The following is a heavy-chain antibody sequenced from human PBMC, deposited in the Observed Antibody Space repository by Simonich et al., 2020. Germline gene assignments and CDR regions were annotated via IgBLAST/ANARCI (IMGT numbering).Heavy chain of an antibody. Sequence: EVQLVESGGGLVQPGGSLRLSCAASGFTFSSYDMHWVRQAYVTGLAGVSAIVNPGDTYYPDSVKGRFTIARENAKNSLYLQMNSLRAVDTAVYYCARGGYSGSYNWFDPWGQRTLVTVSS. J-gene: IGHJ5*02. V-gene: IGHV3-13*01. CDR1: GFTFSSYD. CDR2: IVNPGDT. CDR3: ARGGYSGSYNWFDP. D-gene: IGHD1-26*01.